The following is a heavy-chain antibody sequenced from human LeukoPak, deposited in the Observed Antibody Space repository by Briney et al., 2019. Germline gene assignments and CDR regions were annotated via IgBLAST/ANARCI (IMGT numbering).Heavy chain of an antibody. J-gene: IGHJ4*02. Sequence: GGSLRLSCAASGFTFSSYAMSWVRQAPGKGLEWVSYISTSGSTIYYADSVKGRFTISRDNAKNSLYLQINSLRAEDTAVYYCARDRDQLVLPIFDYWGQGTLVTVSS. D-gene: IGHD6-13*01. CDR2: ISTSGSTI. CDR1: GFTFSSYA. V-gene: IGHV3-48*04. CDR3: ARDRDQLVLPIFDY.